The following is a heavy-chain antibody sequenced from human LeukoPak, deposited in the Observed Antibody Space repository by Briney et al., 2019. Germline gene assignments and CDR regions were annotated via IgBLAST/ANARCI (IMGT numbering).Heavy chain of an antibody. V-gene: IGHV1-18*01. CDR3: ARHRRHRVYYDSSGYYHDGFDI. CDR1: GYTFTSYG. Sequence: HGASVKVSCKASGYTFTSYGISWVRQAPGQGLEWMGWISAYNGNTNYAQKLQGRVTMTTDTSTSTAYMELRSLRSDDTAVYYCARHRRHRVYYDSSGYYHDGFDIWGQGTMVTVSS. CDR2: ISAYNGNT. D-gene: IGHD3-22*01. J-gene: IGHJ3*02.